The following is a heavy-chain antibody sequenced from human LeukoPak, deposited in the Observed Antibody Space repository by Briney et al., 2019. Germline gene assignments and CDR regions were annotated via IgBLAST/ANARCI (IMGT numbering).Heavy chain of an antibody. V-gene: IGHV3-21*01. CDR3: ARDPLHKAVAGIDY. Sequence: GGSLRLSCAASGFTFSSYSMNWVRQAPGKGLEWVSSISSSSSYIYYADSVKGRFTISRDNAKNSLYLQMNSLRAEDTAVYYCARDPLHKAVAGIDYWGQGTLVTVSS. CDR2: ISSSSSYI. D-gene: IGHD6-19*01. J-gene: IGHJ4*02. CDR1: GFTFSSYS.